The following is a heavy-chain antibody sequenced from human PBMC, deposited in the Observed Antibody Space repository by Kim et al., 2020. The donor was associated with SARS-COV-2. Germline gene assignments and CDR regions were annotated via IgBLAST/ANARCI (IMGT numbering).Heavy chain of an antibody. J-gene: IGHJ4*02. V-gene: IGHV3-23*01. Sequence: GGSLRLSCAVSGFTFGDYAMTWVRQAPGKGLEWVSSISGSGGRTYYADPVKGRFTISRDNSKNTLYLQMNSLTAEDAAVYYCAKEGGNRSWDLVHWGQGTLVTVSS. D-gene: IGHD3-10*01. CDR1: GFTFGDYA. CDR3: AKEGGNRSWDLVH. CDR2: ISGSGGRT.